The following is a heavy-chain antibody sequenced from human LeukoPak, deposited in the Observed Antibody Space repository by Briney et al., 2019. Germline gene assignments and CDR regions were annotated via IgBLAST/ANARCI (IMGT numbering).Heavy chain of an antibody. D-gene: IGHD3-3*01. CDR2: ISSSGSTI. V-gene: IGHV3-11*04. Sequence: GGSLRLSCAASGFTFSDYYMSWIRQAPGKGLEWVSYISSSGSTIYYADSVKGRFTISRDNAKNSLYLQMNSLRAEDTAVYYCARERQNKDFWSGGDYWGQGTLVTVSS. CDR3: ARERQNKDFWSGGDY. J-gene: IGHJ4*02. CDR1: GFTFSDYY.